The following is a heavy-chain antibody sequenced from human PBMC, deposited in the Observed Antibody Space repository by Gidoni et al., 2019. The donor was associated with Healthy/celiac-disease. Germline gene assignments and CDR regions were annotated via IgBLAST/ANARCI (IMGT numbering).Heavy chain of an antibody. Sequence: VQLVESGGGVVEPGRSLRLSCAASGFTFSSYGLHWVRQAPGKGLEWVAVIWYDGSNKYYADSVKGRFNISRDNSKNTLYLQMNSLRAEDTAVYYCARDGATVTTYYYYYGMDVWGQGTTVTVSS. J-gene: IGHJ6*02. V-gene: IGHV3-33*08. CDR1: GFTFSSYG. D-gene: IGHD4-17*01. CDR3: ARDGATVTTYYYYYGMDV. CDR2: IWYDGSNK.